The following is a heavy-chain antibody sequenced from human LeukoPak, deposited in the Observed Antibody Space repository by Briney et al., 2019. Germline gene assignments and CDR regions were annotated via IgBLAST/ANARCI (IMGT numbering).Heavy chain of an antibody. J-gene: IGHJ5*02. V-gene: IGHV4-59*01. CDR3: VRGGHLDSGMDPRFYP. D-gene: IGHD6-19*01. Sequence: PSETLSLTCTVSGGSISGYYWSWIRQPPGKGLEWIGHIFYSGSTNYNPSLESRVTLSLDTPKNQFSLKLTSATAADTAVYYCVRGGHLDSGMDPRFYPWGQGTLVTVSS. CDR1: GGSISGYY. CDR2: IFYSGST.